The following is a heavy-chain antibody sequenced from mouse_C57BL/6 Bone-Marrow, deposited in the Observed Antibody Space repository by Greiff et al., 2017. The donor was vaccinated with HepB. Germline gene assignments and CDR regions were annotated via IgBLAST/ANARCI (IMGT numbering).Heavy chain of an antibody. CDR2: IYPRSGNT. V-gene: IGHV1-81*01. CDR1: GYTFTSYG. J-gene: IGHJ1*03. Sequence: QVHVKQSGAELARPGASVKLSCKASGYTFTSYGISWVKQRTGQGLEWIGEIYPRSGNTYYNEKFKGKATLTADKSSSPAYMELRSLTSEDSAVYFCARKNPRITTVVAPYWYFDVWGTGTTVTVSS. CDR3: ARKNPRITTVVAPYWYFDV. D-gene: IGHD1-1*01.